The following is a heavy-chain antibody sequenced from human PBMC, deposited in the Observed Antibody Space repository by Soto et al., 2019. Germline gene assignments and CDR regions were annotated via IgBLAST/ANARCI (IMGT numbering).Heavy chain of an antibody. CDR2: INPSGGST. V-gene: IGHV1-46*01. CDR3: ARDKSGSYLYYGMDV. CDR1: GYTFTSYY. J-gene: IGHJ6*02. Sequence: ASVNVSCKSSGYTFTSYYMHWVRQAPGQGLEWMGIINPSGGSTSYAQKFQGRVTMTRDTSTSTVYMELSSLRSEDTAVYYCARDKSGSYLYYGMDVWGQGTTVTVSS. D-gene: IGHD1-26*01.